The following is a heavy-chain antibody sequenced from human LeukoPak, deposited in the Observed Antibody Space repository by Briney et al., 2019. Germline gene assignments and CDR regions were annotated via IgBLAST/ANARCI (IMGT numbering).Heavy chain of an antibody. CDR2: INHSGST. D-gene: IGHD6-13*01. CDR1: GGSFSDYY. CDR3: ARDMAAAARPFDY. V-gene: IGHV4-34*01. J-gene: IGHJ4*02. Sequence: PSETLSLTCAVYGGSFSDYYWSWIRQPPGKGLEWIGEINHSGSTNYNPSLKSRVTISVDTSKNQFSLKLSSVTAADTAVYYCARDMAAAARPFDYWGQGTLVTVSS.